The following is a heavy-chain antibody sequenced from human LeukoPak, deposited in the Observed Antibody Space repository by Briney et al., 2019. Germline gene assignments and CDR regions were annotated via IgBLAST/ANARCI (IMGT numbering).Heavy chain of an antibody. J-gene: IGHJ4*02. D-gene: IGHD3-16*02. V-gene: IGHV3-21*01. CDR2: ISSSINYI. CDR3: AKYYDYVWGSYRSDYFDY. CDR1: GFSFSSYI. Sequence: GGSLRLSCAAPGFSFSSYIMNWVREAPGKRLECVSSISSSINYIYYASSVKDRVTIPRDNAKNSLYLQMNRLRAEDTAVYYCAKYYDYVWGSYRSDYFDYWGQGTLVTVSS.